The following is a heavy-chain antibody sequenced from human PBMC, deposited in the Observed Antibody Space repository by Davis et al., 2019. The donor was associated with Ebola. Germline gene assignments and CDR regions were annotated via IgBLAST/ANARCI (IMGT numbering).Heavy chain of an antibody. CDR3: ARGALAGLPFDY. CDR1: GGSISSYY. CDR2: IYYSGST. Sequence: SETLSLTCTVSGGSISSYYWSWIRQSPGKGLEWIGYIYYSGSTYYNPSLKSRVTISVDTSKNQFSLKLSSVTAADTAVYFCARGALAGLPFDYWGQGTLVTVSS. D-gene: IGHD6-19*01. J-gene: IGHJ4*02. V-gene: IGHV4-59*06.